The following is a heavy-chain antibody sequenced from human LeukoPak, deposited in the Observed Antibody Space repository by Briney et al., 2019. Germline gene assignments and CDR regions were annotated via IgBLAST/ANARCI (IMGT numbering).Heavy chain of an antibody. Sequence: PGGSLRLSCAASGFTFSSYGMHWVRQAPGKGLEWVAFIRYDGSNKYYADSVKGRFTISRDNSKNTLYLQMNSLRAEDTAVHYCASYDFWSGYWYYFDYWGQGTLVTVSS. CDR2: IRYDGSNK. D-gene: IGHD3-3*01. J-gene: IGHJ4*02. CDR3: ASYDFWSGYWYYFDY. CDR1: GFTFSSYG. V-gene: IGHV3-30*02.